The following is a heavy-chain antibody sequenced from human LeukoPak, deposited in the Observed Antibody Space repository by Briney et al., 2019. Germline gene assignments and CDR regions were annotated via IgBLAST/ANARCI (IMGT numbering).Heavy chain of an antibody. CDR1: GFTFSTYS. J-gene: IGHJ4*02. Sequence: PGGSLRLSCAASGFTFSTYSMNWVRQTPGKGLECVSYISSSSATIYYADSVKGRFTISRDNAKNSLYLQMNSLRAEDTAVYYCARDTPRTGTTDWGQGALVTVSS. D-gene: IGHD1-7*01. CDR2: ISSSSATI. CDR3: ARDTPRTGTTD. V-gene: IGHV3-48*01.